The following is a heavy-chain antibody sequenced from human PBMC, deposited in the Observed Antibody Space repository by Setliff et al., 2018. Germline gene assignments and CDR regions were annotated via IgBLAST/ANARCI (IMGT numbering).Heavy chain of an antibody. CDR3: AICRYQVPYNY. CDR1: GGSISSYY. Sequence: SETLSLTCTVSGGSISSYYWSWIRQPPGKGLEWIGYIYYSGSTNYNPSLKSRVTISGDTSKNRVSLRLSSVTAADTAVYYCAICRYQVPYNYWGQGSLVTVSS. V-gene: IGHV4-59*08. J-gene: IGHJ4*02. D-gene: IGHD2-2*01. CDR2: IYYSGST.